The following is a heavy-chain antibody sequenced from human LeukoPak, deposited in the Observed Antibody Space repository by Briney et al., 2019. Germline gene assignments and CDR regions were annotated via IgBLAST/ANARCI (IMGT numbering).Heavy chain of an antibody. J-gene: IGHJ4*02. CDR2: IKSKTDGGTT. CDR3: TTTPTKYYDFWSAYNDY. Sequence: GGSLRLSCAASGFTFTNAWMNWVRQAPGKGLEWVGRIKSKTDGGTTDYATPVKGRFTISRDDSKNTLYLQMNSLKTEDTAVYYCTTTPTKYYDFWSAYNDYWGQGTLVTVSS. CDR1: GFTFTNAW. D-gene: IGHD3-3*01. V-gene: IGHV3-15*07.